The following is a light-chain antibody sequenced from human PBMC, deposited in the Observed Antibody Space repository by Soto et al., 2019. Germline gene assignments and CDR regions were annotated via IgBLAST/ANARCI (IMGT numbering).Light chain of an antibody. CDR3: QQYGSSFAT. J-gene: IGKJ1*01. CDR2: DAS. CDR1: QSVSSY. V-gene: IGKV3-11*01. Sequence: EIVLTQSPATLSLSPGERATLSCRASQSVSSYLAWYQQKPGQAPRLLIYDASNRATGIPARFSGSGSGTDFTLTISSLEPEDFAVYYCQQYGSSFATFGQGTHVE.